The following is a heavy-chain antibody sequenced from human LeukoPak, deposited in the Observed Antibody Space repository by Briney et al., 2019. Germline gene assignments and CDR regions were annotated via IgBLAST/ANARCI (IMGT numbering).Heavy chain of an antibody. CDR2: IIPIFGTA. J-gene: IGHJ6*03. Sequence: GSSVKVSCKASGGTFSSYAISWVRQAPGQGLEWMGGIIPIFGTANYAQKFQGRVTITADESTSTAYMELSSLRSEDTAVYYCARDAGNPTYYYYMDVWGKGTTVTVSS. CDR3: ARDAGNPTYYYYMDV. D-gene: IGHD4-23*01. CDR1: GGTFSSYA. V-gene: IGHV1-69*01.